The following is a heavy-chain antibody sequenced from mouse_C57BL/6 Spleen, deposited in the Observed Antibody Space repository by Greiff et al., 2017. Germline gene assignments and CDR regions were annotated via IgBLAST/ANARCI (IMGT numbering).Heavy chain of an antibody. CDR2: IDPSDSYT. CDR3: ARSAYSNYGY. V-gene: IGHV1-50*01. Sequence: VQLQQPGAELVKPGASVKLSCKASGYTFTSYWMQWVKQRPGQGLEWIGEIDPSDSYTNYNQKFKGKATLTVDTSSSTAYMQRSSLTSEDSAVYYCARSAYSNYGYWGQGTTLTVSS. J-gene: IGHJ2*01. CDR1: GYTFTSYW. D-gene: IGHD2-5*01.